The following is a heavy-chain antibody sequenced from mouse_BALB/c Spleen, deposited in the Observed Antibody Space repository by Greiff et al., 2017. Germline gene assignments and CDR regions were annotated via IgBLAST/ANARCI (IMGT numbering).Heavy chain of an antibody. V-gene: IGHV1S81*02. CDR1: GYTFTSYY. J-gene: IGHJ3*01. CDR3: TRRGVYYDYGAWCAY. D-gene: IGHD2-4*01. Sequence: QVQLQQSGAELVKPGASVKLSCKASGYTFTSYYMYWVKQRPGQGLEWIGEINPSNGGTNFNEKFKSKATLTVDKSSSTAYMQLSSLTSEDSAVYYCTRRGVYYDYGAWCAYWGQGTLVTVSA. CDR2: INPSNGGT.